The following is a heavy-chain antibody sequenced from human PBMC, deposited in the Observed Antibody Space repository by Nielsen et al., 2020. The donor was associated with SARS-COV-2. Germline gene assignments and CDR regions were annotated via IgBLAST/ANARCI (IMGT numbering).Heavy chain of an antibody. D-gene: IGHD6-13*01. V-gene: IGHV3-30*03. Sequence: GESLKISCAASGFTFSSYGMHWVRQAPGKGLEWVAVISYDGSNKYYADSVKGRFTISRDNSKNTLYLQMNSLRAEDTAVYYCATGAAAGTGNYHYGMDVWGRGTAVNVSS. CDR2: ISYDGSNK. CDR3: ATGAAAGTGNYHYGMDV. CDR1: GFTFSSYG. J-gene: IGHJ6*02.